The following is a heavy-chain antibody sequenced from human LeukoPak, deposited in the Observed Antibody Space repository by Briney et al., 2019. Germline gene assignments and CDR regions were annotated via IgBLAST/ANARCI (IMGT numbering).Heavy chain of an antibody. J-gene: IGHJ6*03. CDR3: ARAMGDGSSWQYYYYYYMDV. V-gene: IGHV4-59*01. CDR1: GGSISSYY. Sequence: KPSETLSLTCTVSGGSISSYYWSWIRQPPGKGLEWIGYIYYSGSTNYNPSLKSRVTISVDTSKNPFSLKLSSVTAADTAVYYCARAMGDGSSWQYYYYYYMDVWGKGTTVTVSS. D-gene: IGHD6-13*01. CDR2: IYYSGST.